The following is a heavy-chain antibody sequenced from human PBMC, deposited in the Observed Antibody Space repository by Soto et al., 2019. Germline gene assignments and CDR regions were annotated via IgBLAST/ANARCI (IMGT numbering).Heavy chain of an antibody. CDR1: GGSISSYY. CDR2: IYYSGST. V-gene: IGHV4-59*08. D-gene: IGHD3-10*01. Sequence: PSETLSLTCTVSGGSISSYYWSWIRQPPGKGLEWIGYIYYSGSTNYNPSLKSRVTISVDTSKNQFSLKLSSVTAADTAVYYCARHHDRWFGELLGYYFDYWGQGTLVTVSS. J-gene: IGHJ4*02. CDR3: ARHHDRWFGELLGYYFDY.